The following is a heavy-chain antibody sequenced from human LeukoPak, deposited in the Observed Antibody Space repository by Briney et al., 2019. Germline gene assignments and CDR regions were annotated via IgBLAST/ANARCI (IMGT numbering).Heavy chain of an antibody. CDR2: ISSSSSYI. D-gene: IGHD3-22*01. Sequence: PGGSLRLSCAASGFTFSSYAMSWVRQAPGKGLEWVSSISSSSSYIYYADSVKGRFTISRDNAKNSLYLQMNSLRAEDTAVYYCARDMGPYDSSGYFKYWGQGTLVTVSS. J-gene: IGHJ4*02. CDR3: ARDMGPYDSSGYFKY. CDR1: GFTFSSYA. V-gene: IGHV3-21*01.